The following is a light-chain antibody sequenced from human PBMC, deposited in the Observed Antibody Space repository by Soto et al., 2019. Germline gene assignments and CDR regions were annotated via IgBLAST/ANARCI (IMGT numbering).Light chain of an antibody. V-gene: IGLV2-8*01. CDR2: EVS. J-gene: IGLJ1*01. CDR1: SSDVGAYNY. CDR3: VSYAGSKNV. Sequence: QSALTQPPSASGSPGQSVTISCTGTSSDVGAYNYVSWYQQHPGKAPKLMIYEVSKRPSGVPDRFSASKSGNTASLTVSGLQAEDGADYYCVSYAGSKNVFGTGTKHTVL.